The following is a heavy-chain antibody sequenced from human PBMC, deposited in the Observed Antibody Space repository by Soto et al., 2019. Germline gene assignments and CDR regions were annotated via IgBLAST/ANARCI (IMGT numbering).Heavy chain of an antibody. J-gene: IGHJ5*02. Sequence: LSLTCTVSGGSISSYDYYWTWIRQPPGKGLEWVAYIHNSGATYDNPSLKSRITISIDTSKNQFSLKLYSVTAADTAVYFCARTPSTYYYDSSGYYYNWFDPWGQGTLVTVSS. D-gene: IGHD3-22*01. CDR3: ARTPSTYYYDSSGYYYNWFDP. CDR2: IHNSGAT. V-gene: IGHV4-30-4*01. CDR1: GGSISSYDYY.